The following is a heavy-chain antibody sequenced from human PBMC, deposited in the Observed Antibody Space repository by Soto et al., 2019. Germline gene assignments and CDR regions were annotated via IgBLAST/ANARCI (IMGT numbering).Heavy chain of an antibody. J-gene: IGHJ4*01. D-gene: IGHD6-19*01. Sequence: GGSLRLSCAASGFIFSNHWMHWVRQAPGKGLVWVSRINTDGSTTSYADSVKGRFTISRDNAKNTLYLQMNSLRAEDTALYHCAISCMGGSGWHQYWGHGTLVTVPS. CDR2: INTDGSTT. CDR1: GFIFSNHW. CDR3: AISCMGGSGWHQY. V-gene: IGHV3-74*01.